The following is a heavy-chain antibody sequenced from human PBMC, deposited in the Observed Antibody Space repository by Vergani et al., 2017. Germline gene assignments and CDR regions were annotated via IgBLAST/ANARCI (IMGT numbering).Heavy chain of an antibody. CDR1: GFTFSSYA. D-gene: IGHD6-19*01. V-gene: IGHV3-9*01. CDR2: ISWNSGSI. CDR3: AKAQYSSGWSAFDI. Sequence: EVQLLESGGGLVQPGGSLRLSCAASGFTFSSYAMSWVRQAPGKGLEWVSGISWNSGSIGYADSVKGRFTISRDNAKNSLYLQMNSLRAEDTALYYCAKAQYSSGWSAFDIWGQGTMVTVSS. J-gene: IGHJ3*02.